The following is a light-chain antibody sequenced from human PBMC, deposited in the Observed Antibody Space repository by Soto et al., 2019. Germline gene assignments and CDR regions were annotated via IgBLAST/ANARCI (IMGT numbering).Light chain of an antibody. CDR2: GNT. J-gene: IGLJ2*01. V-gene: IGLV1-40*01. CDR3: LSFDSSLSVV. CDR1: SSNIGAGYD. Sequence: QSVLTQPPSVSGAPGQRVTISCTGSSSNIGAGYDVHWYQQLPGRAPKLLIYGNTNRPSGVPDRFSGSKSGTPASLAITGLQAEDEADYSCLSFDSSLSVVFGGGTQMTVL.